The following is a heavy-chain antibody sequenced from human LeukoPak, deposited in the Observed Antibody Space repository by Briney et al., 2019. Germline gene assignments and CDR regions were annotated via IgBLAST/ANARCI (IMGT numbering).Heavy chain of an antibody. CDR1: GFTFSSYG. J-gene: IGHJ4*02. D-gene: IGHD3-22*01. CDR3: ARSYYDSSGFDY. CDR2: ILYDGSNK. Sequence: GGSLRLSCVASGFTFSSYGMHWVRQAPGKGLEWVAFILYDGSNKYYADSVKGRFTISRDISKNTLYLQMNSLRAEDTAMYYCARSYYDSSGFDYWGQGTLVTVSS. V-gene: IGHV3-30*02.